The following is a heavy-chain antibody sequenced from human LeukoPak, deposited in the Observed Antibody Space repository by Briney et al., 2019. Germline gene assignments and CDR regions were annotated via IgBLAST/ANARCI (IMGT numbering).Heavy chain of an antibody. CDR1: GYTFAGYY. CDR3: ARGNNDDSSGYYDLDWFDP. D-gene: IGHD3-22*01. V-gene: IGHV1-69*13. CDR2: IIPIFGTA. J-gene: IGHJ5*02. Sequence: GASVKVSCKASGYTFAGYYMHWVRQAPGQGLEWMGGIIPIFGTANYAQKFQGRVTITADESTSTAYMELSSLRSEDTAVYYCARGNNDDSSGYYDLDWFDPWGQGTLVTVSS.